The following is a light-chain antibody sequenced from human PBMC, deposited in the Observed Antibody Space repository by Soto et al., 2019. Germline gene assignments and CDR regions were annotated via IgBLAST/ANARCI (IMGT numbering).Light chain of an antibody. CDR1: QTVSSSY. CDR3: QQYGSSPLT. Sequence: EIVLTQSPGTLSLSPGERATLSCRASQTVSSSYLAWYQQKPGQAPSLLIYGASSRATGIPDRFSGSGSGTDFTRTISRLEPEDFAVYYWQQYGSSPLTFGGGTKVAIK. CDR2: GAS. J-gene: IGKJ4*01. V-gene: IGKV3-20*01.